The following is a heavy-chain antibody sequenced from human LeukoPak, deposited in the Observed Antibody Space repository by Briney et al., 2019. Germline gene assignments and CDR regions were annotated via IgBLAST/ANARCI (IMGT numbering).Heavy chain of an antibody. CDR3: AREIGDCSGTSCPYFDY. CDR2: ISSDGFNK. V-gene: IGHV3-30*04. J-gene: IGHJ4*02. Sequence: GGSLRLSCAASGFTFSRYAIHWVRQAPGKGLEWVTAISSDGFNKYYADSVKGRFNISRDNSRNTLFLQMNSLRAEDSAVYYCAREIGDCSGTSCPYFDYWGQGSLVTVSS. CDR1: GFTFSRYA. D-gene: IGHD2-2*03.